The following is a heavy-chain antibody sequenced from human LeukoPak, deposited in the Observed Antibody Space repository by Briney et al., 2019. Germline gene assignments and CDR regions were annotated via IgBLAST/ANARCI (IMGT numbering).Heavy chain of an antibody. D-gene: IGHD4-17*01. CDR3: AKDLYGARTYYFDY. V-gene: IGHV3-21*04. CDR1: GFTFSSYS. Sequence: GGSLRLSFAASGFTFSSYSMNWVRQAPGKGLEWVSSISSSSSYIYYADSVKGRFTISRDNAKNSLYLQMNSLRAEDTALYYCAKDLYGARTYYFDYWGQGTLVTVSS. CDR2: ISSSSSYI. J-gene: IGHJ4*02.